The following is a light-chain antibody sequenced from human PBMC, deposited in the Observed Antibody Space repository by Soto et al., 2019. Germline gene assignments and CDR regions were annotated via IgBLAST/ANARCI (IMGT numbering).Light chain of an antibody. Sequence: QSALTQPASVSGSPGQSITISCTGTSSDVGAYDFVSWYQQHTDKAPKLMIYEVSNRPSGVSNRFSGSKSVNTATLTISGLHAEDEADYSCSSYTSSSTRVFGTGTKVTVL. V-gene: IGLV2-14*03. CDR1: SSDVGAYDF. CDR2: EVS. J-gene: IGLJ1*01. CDR3: SSYTSSSTRV.